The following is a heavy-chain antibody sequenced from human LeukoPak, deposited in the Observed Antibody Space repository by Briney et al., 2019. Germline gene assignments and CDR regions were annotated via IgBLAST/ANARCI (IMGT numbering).Heavy chain of an antibody. D-gene: IGHD3-10*01. V-gene: IGHV3-66*01. CDR1: GFTVSSTY. CDR3: AGRGSGYYYGMNV. J-gene: IGHJ6*02. Sequence: GGSLRLSCAPSGFTVSSTYMSWVRQAPGKGLEWVSIISGGGDTFYAGSVKGRFTISRDTSKNTLYLQMNDLRAEDTAVYYCAGRGSGYYYGMNVWGQGTTVTVSS. CDR2: ISGGGDT.